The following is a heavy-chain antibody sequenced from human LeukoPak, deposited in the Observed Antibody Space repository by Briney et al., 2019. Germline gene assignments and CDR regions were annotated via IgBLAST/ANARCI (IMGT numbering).Heavy chain of an antibody. J-gene: IGHJ4*02. CDR3: ARSASGSYYNGPDY. V-gene: IGHV3-33*01. D-gene: IGHD3-10*01. CDR1: GFTFSSYG. Sequence: PGRSLRLSCEASGFTFSSYGMHWVRQAPGKGLEWVAVIWYDGSNKYYADSVKGRFTISRDNSKNTLYLQMNSLRAEDTAVYYCARSASGSYYNGPDYWGQGTLVTVSS. CDR2: IWYDGSNK.